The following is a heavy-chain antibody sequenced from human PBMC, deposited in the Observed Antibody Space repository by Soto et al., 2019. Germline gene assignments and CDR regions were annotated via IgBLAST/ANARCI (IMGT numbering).Heavy chain of an antibody. D-gene: IGHD2-15*01. J-gene: IGHJ4*02. CDR3: VKTRSYCSGSKCYVFDS. CDR2: FFYSGNT. Sequence: QVHLLESGPRLVKPSETLSLTCTVSGGSIRSYYWSWLRQPPGKGLEWIGNFFYSGNTKYNPSLERRVTISAETSVNRYSLDVNFMNAGDTALYSCVKTRSYCSGSKCYVFDSWGQGILVTVSS. V-gene: IGHV4-59*01. CDR1: GGSIRSYY.